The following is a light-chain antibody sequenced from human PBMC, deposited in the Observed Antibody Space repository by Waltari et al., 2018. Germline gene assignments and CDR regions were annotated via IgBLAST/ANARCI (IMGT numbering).Light chain of an antibody. J-gene: IGKJ4*01. CDR2: GAY. CDR1: QNVGTS. Sequence: EIVVTQSPATLSVSPGERVTISCRASQNVGTSLAWYTQKPGQTPRLLIFGAYSRASGVPARFSGSGSGTDFTLAISSLQSEDFAVYYCQQYEDWPRHSFGGGTKVQIE. V-gene: IGKV3-15*01. CDR3: QQYEDWPRHS.